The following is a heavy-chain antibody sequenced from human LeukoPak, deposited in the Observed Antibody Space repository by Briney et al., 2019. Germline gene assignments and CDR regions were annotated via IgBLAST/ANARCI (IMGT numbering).Heavy chain of an antibody. CDR2: SYYSGST. CDR1: GGSISSHY. Sequence: SETLTLTCTVSGGSISSHYWSWIRQPPGKGLEWIGYSYYSGSTNYNPSLKSRVTISVDTPKNQFSLKLSSVTAADTAVYYCARSRRGYSYGPDGYWFDPWGQGTLVTVSS. D-gene: IGHD5-18*01. CDR3: ARSRRGYSYGPDGYWFDP. V-gene: IGHV4-59*11. J-gene: IGHJ5*02.